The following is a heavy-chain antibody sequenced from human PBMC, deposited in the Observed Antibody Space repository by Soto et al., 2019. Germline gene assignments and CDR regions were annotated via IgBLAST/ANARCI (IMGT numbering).Heavy chain of an antibody. CDR3: ARGGGLWWYRPMYFDL. J-gene: IGHJ2*01. CDR2: INHSGST. D-gene: IGHD2-15*01. V-gene: IGHV4-34*01. CDR1: GGSFSGYY. Sequence: QVQLQQWGAGLLKPSETLSLTCAVYGGSFSGYYWSWIRQPPGKGLEWIGEINHSGSTNYNPSLKSRVTISVDTSKNQFSLKLSSVTAADTAVYYCARGGGLWWYRPMYFDLWGRGTLVTVSS.